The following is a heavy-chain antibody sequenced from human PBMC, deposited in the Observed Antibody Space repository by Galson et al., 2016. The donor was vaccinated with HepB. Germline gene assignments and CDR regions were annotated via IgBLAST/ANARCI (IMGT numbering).Heavy chain of an antibody. CDR1: GFTFKKYW. CDR3: ARDRRYCASTTCPLQYYGMDV. V-gene: IGHV3-7*03. Sequence: SLRLSCAASGFTFKKYWMTWVRQAPGKGLEWVANINQDRTEKHYVVSVKGRFTISRDNAENSLYLQMNSLGGEDTAVYYCARDRRYCASTTCPLQYYGMDVWGQGTTVTVSS. J-gene: IGHJ6*02. D-gene: IGHD2-2*01. CDR2: INQDRTEK.